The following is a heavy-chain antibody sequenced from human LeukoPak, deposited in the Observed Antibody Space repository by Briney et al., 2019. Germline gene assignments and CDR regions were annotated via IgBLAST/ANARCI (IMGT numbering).Heavy chain of an antibody. J-gene: IGHJ4*02. V-gene: IGHV1-18*01. CDR1: GYTFSSYG. Sequence: ASVAVSCKASGYTFSSYGISWVRLPPSPGLEWMGWSNVYNGDTKYAQTVQGRVSMTTDTSTSTAYMDLRSLRSDDTAVYYCARTRGSVHLDYWGQGTLVTVSS. CDR3: ARTRGSVHLDY. CDR2: SNVYNGDT. D-gene: IGHD1-26*01.